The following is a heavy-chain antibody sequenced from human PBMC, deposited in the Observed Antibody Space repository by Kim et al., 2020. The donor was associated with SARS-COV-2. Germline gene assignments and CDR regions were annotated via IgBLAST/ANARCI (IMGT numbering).Heavy chain of an antibody. J-gene: IGHJ5*02. CDR3: ARDADDYGDYRNWFDP. CDR1: GYTFTGYY. Sequence: ASVKVSCKASGYTFTGYYMHWVRQAPGQGLEWMGWINPNSGGTNYAQKFQGRVTMTRDTSISTAYMELSRLRSDDTAVYYCARDADDYGDYRNWFDPWGQGTLVTVSS. V-gene: IGHV1-2*02. D-gene: IGHD4-17*01. CDR2: INPNSGGT.